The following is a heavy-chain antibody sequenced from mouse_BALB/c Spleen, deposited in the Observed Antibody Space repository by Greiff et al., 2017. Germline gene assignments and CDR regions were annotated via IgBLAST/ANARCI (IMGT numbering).Heavy chain of an antibody. D-gene: IGHD2-4*01. CDR3: ARRGMIRRGPWFAY. CDR1: GYTFTSYT. Sequence: VKLMESGAELARPGASVKMSCKASGYTFTSYTMHWVKQRPGQGLEWIGYINPSSGYTNYNQKFKDKATLTADKSSSTAYMQLSSLTSEDSAVYYCARRGMIRRGPWFAYWGQGTLVTVSA. V-gene: IGHV1-4*01. J-gene: IGHJ3*01. CDR2: INPSSGYT.